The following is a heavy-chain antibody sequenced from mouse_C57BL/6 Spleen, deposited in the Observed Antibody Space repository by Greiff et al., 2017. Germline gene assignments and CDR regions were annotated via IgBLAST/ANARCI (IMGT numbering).Heavy chain of an antibody. Sequence: EVQLQQSGAELVKPGASVKLSCTASGFTFTDYYMPWVKQRTEQGLEWIGRIDPEDGYTNYAPKFQGKATITADTSSNTAYLQLSSLTSEDTAVYYCARELTGTGYFDVWGTGTTVTVSS. V-gene: IGHV14-2*01. CDR3: ARELTGTGYFDV. D-gene: IGHD4-1*01. J-gene: IGHJ1*03. CDR1: GFTFTDYY. CDR2: IDPEDGYT.